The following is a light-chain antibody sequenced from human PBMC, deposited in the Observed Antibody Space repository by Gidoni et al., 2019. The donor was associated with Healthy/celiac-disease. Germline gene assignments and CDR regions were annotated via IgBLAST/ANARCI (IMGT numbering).Light chain of an antibody. V-gene: IGLV2-14*01. CDR2: EVS. J-gene: IGLJ2*01. Sequence: QSALTPPASVSGSPGQSITISCTGTSSDVGGYNYISWYQQHPGKAPKLMIYEVSNRPSGVSNRFSCSKSGNTASLTISGLQAEDEADYYCSSYTSSSTRVVFGGGTKLTVL. CDR1: SSDVGGYNY. CDR3: SSYTSSSTRVV.